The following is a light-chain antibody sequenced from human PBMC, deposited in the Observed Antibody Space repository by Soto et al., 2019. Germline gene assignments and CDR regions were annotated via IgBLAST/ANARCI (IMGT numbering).Light chain of an antibody. V-gene: IGLV2-8*01. CDR1: GSDVATYDF. CDR3: SSFTDSNTFI. Sequence: QSALTQPPSASGSPGQSVTISCTGTGSDVATYDFVSWYQQHPGKAPQLMIFEVNKRPSRVPDRFSGSKSGNTASLTVSGLQAEDEADYYCSSFTDSNTFIFGGGTKLTVL. J-gene: IGLJ2*01. CDR2: EVN.